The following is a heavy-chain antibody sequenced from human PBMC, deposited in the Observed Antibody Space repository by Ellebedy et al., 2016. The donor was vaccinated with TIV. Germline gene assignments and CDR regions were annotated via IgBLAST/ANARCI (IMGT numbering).Heavy chain of an antibody. CDR2: IYGSGRTT. D-gene: IGHD4-17*01. V-gene: IGHV3-23*01. CDR3: AKDYGDYIRAFEI. J-gene: IGHJ3*02. CDR1: GFTFNKYA. Sequence: GGSLRLSCAASGFTFNKYAMSWVRQAPGKGLEWVSAIYGSGRTTYSSDSVKGRFTTARDNSKNMLYLQMNSLRAEDTAVYYCAKDYGDYIRAFEIWGQGTMVTVSS.